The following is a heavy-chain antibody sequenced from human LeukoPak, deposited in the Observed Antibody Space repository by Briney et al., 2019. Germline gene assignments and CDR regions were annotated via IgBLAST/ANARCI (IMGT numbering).Heavy chain of an antibody. V-gene: IGHV1-69*13. J-gene: IGHJ4*02. D-gene: IGHD3-10*01. CDR2: IIPIFGTA. CDR1: GGTFSSYA. CDR3: ARSRLFGFGELSGFDY. Sequence: SVKVSCKASGGTFSSYAISWVRQAPRQGLEWMGGIIPIFGTANYAQKFQGRVTITADESTSTAYMELSSLRSEDTAVYYCARSRLFGFGELSGFDYWGQGTLVTVSS.